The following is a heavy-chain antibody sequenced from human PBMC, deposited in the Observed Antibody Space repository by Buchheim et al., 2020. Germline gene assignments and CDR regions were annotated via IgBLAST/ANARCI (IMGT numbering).Heavy chain of an antibody. CDR3: ARDRITMIAGPYYYYGMDV. V-gene: IGHV3-11*06. CDR2: IIISISYT. J-gene: IGHJ6*02. Sequence: QVQLVESGGGLVKPGGSLRLSCAASGFTFSDYYMSWIRQAPGKGLEWVSYIIISISYTNSADSVKGRFTFSRDNAKNPLYLQMNSLRAEDTAVYYCARDRITMIAGPYYYYGMDVWGQGTT. CDR1: GFTFSDYY. D-gene: IGHD3-22*01.